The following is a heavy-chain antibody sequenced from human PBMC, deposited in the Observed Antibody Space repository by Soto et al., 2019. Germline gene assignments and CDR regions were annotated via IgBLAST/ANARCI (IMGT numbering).Heavy chain of an antibody. D-gene: IGHD6-6*01. J-gene: IGHJ4*02. CDR3: ARIWGIAARQGPLTFDF. Sequence: QVQLQESGSGLVKPSQTLSLTCTVSGGSIGSGGYYWSWIRQHPGKGLEWIGYIYYSGSTYYNPSLKSRVTISVDTSKNQFSLKLSSVTAADTAVYYCARIWGIAARQGPLTFDFWGQGTLVTVSS. V-gene: IGHV4-31*03. CDR2: IYYSGST. CDR1: GGSIGSGGYY.